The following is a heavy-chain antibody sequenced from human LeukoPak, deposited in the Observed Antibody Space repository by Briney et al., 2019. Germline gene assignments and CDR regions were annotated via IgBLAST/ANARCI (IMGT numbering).Heavy chain of an antibody. V-gene: IGHV5-51*01. CDR3: ARQRGGYCSSTSCPFDP. J-gene: IGHJ5*02. CDR2: IYPGDSDT. Sequence: GESLKISCKGSGYSFTSYWIGWVRQMPGKGLEWMGIIYPGDSDTRYSPSFQGQVTISADKSISTAYLQWSSLKASDTAMYYCARQRGGYCSSTSCPFDPWGQGTLVTVSS. CDR1: GYSFTSYW. D-gene: IGHD2-2*01.